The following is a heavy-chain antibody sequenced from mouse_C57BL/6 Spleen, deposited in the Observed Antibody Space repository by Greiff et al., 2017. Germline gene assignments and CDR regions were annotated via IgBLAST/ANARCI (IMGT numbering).Heavy chain of an antibody. D-gene: IGHD3-2*02. CDR3: ARERGSSGYFDY. CDR1: GYTFTSYW. Sequence: VQLQQPGAELVRPGSSVKLSCKASGYTFTSYWMDWVKQRPGQGLEWIGNIYPSDSETHYNQKFKDKATLTVDKSSSTAYMQLSSLTSEDSAGYYCARERGSSGYFDYWGQGTTLTVSS. J-gene: IGHJ2*01. V-gene: IGHV1-61*01. CDR2: IYPSDSET.